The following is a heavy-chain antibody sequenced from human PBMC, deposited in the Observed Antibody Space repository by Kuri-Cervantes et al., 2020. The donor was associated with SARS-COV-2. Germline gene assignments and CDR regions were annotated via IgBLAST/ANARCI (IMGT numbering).Heavy chain of an antibody. CDR2: INHSGNT. D-gene: IGHD5-24*01. J-gene: IGHJ4*02. Sequence: SETLSLTCAVYGGSFSGYYWSWIRQPPGKGLEWIGEINHSGNTSYDPSLKSRVTISIDTSKNQFSLKLSSVTAADTAVYYCARLRWLQGDFDYWGQGTLVTVSS. V-gene: IGHV4-34*01. CDR3: ARLRWLQGDFDY. CDR1: GGSFSGYY.